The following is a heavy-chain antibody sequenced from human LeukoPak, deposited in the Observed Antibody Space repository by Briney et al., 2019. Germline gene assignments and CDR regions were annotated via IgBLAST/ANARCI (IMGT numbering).Heavy chain of an antibody. J-gene: IGHJ4*02. CDR1: GGTFGSYA. D-gene: IGHD3-22*01. Sequence: SVKVSYKASGGTFGSYAISWVRQAPGQGLEWMGGIIPIFGTANYAQKFQGRVTITTDESTSTAYMELSSLRSEDTAVYYCARDRGFYAYYYGSSGYGSLDYWGQGTLATVSS. CDR3: ARDRGFYAYYYGSSGYGSLDY. CDR2: IIPIFGTA. V-gene: IGHV1-69*05.